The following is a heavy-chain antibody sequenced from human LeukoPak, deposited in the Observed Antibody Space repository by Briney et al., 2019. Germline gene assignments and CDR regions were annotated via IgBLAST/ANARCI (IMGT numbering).Heavy chain of an antibody. CDR3: ARGSYYGSGSDY. J-gene: IGHJ4*02. CDR1: GGSISSYS. CDR2: IYHSGST. Sequence: SETLSLTCTVSGGSISSYSWSWIRQPPGKGLEWIGYIYHSGSTYYNPSLKSRVTISVDRSKNQFSLKLSSVTAADTAVYYCARGSYYGSGSDYWGQGTLVTVSS. V-gene: IGHV4-30-2*01. D-gene: IGHD3-10*01.